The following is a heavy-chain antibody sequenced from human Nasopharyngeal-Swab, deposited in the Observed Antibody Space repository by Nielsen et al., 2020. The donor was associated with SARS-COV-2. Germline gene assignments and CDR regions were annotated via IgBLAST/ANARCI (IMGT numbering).Heavy chain of an antibody. J-gene: IGHJ4*02. Sequence: VRQAPGKGLEWVSGISGSGGSTSYADSVKGRFTISSDNSKNTLYVQMNSLRAEDTAVYYCAKGGYCSSTSCKDFFDYWGQGTLVTVSS. V-gene: IGHV3-23*01. CDR2: ISGSGGST. D-gene: IGHD2-2*01. CDR3: AKGGYCSSTSCKDFFDY.